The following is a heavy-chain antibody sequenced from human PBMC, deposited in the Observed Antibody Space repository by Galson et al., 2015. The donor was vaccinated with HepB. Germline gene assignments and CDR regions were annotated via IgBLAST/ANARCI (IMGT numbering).Heavy chain of an antibody. Sequence: SLRLSCATSGFTFSNYYMIWVRQAPGKGLEWVSSISRDSAYMYYGDSVKGRFSISRDNAKSSLYLQMNSLRTEDTAVYFCARDPPLGTPFDFWGQGTLVTVS. V-gene: IGHV3-21*01. CDR1: GFTFSNYY. J-gene: IGHJ4*02. D-gene: IGHD7-27*01. CDR3: ARDPPLGTPFDF. CDR2: ISRDSAYM.